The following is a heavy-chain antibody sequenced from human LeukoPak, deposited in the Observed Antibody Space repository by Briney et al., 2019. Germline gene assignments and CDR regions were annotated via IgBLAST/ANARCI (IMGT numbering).Heavy chain of an antibody. Sequence: QSGGSLRLSCAASGFTFSSYGMSWVRQAPGKGLEWVSAISGSGGSTYYADSVKGRLSISRDNSKNTLYLQMNSLRAEDTAVYYCARVGLDRRGYSGYEAFDYWGQGTLVTVSS. V-gene: IGHV3-23*01. CDR3: ARVGLDRRGYSGYEAFDY. J-gene: IGHJ4*02. D-gene: IGHD5-12*01. CDR1: GFTFSSYG. CDR2: ISGSGGST.